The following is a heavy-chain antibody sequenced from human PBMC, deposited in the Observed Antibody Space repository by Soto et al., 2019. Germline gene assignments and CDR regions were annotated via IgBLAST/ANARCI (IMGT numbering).Heavy chain of an antibody. V-gene: IGHV4-31*03. CDR2: IYYSGNT. J-gene: IGHJ4*02. CDR3: ASSYSGYLDN. Sequence: PSETLSLTCIVSGDSMSSGAYYWNWIRQHPGKGLEWIGYIYYSGNTYYNPSLKIRIVISVDTSKNQFSLNLGSVTAADTAIYYCASSYSGYLDNWGRGALVTVSS. CDR1: GDSMSSGAYY. D-gene: IGHD3-22*01.